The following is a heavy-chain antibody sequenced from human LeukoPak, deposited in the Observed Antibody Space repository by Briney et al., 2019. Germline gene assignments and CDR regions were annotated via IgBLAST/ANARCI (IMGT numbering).Heavy chain of an antibody. Sequence: GGSLRLSCEASGFTFSNYWMSWVRQAPGKGLGWVANIKQDGSEKYYVDSVKGRFTISRDNAKNSLYLQMNSLRAEDTAVYYCARVGQYYDILTGYSRSGYYMDVWGKGTTVTVSS. V-gene: IGHV3-7*01. CDR3: ARVGQYYDILTGYSRSGYYMDV. CDR1: GFTFSNYW. CDR2: IKQDGSEK. D-gene: IGHD3-9*01. J-gene: IGHJ6*03.